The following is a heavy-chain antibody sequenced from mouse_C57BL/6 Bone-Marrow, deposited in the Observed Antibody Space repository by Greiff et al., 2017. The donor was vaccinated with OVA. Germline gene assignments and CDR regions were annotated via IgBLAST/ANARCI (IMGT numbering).Heavy chain of an antibody. CDR3: AASYSSNFAWFSY. J-gene: IGHJ3*01. CDR1: GYTFTSYW. CDR2: INPSSGYT. Sequence: QVQLQQPGAELVKPGASVKLSCKASGYTFTSYWMHWVKQRPGQGLEWIGYINPSSGYTKYNQKFKDKATLTADKSSSTAYMQLSSLTCEDSAVYYCAASYSSNFAWFSYWGQGTLVTVSA. D-gene: IGHD2-5*01. V-gene: IGHV1-7*01.